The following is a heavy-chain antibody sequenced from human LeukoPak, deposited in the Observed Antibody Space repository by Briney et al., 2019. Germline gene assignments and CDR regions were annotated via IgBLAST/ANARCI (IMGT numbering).Heavy chain of an antibody. V-gene: IGHV3-23*01. CDR1: GFTVSSNY. D-gene: IGHD3-10*01. J-gene: IGHJ4*02. CDR2: ISGSGGST. CDR3: AKDPITILYYFDY. Sequence: QPGGSLRLSCAASGFTVSSNYMSWVRQAPGKGLEWVSAISGSGGSTYYADSVKGRFTISRDNSKNTLYLQMNSLRAEDTAVYYCAKDPITILYYFDYWGQGTLVTVSS.